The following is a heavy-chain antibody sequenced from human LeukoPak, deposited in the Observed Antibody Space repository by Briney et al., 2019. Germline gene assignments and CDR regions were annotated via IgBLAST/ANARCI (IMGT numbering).Heavy chain of an antibody. D-gene: IGHD3-10*01. CDR2: INHRRST. V-gene: IGHV4-34*01. CDR1: GGSFSCYY. CDR3: ARAKRGSGSYYNNWFDP. J-gene: IGHJ5*02. Sequence: SEPVSLTCAVYGGSFSCYYWIWIRPPPGKGLEWIVEINHRRSTTYNPPLKSRVTISVDTSNNQFSLKLSSVTAADTAVYYCARAKRGSGSYYNNWFDPWGQGTLVTVSS.